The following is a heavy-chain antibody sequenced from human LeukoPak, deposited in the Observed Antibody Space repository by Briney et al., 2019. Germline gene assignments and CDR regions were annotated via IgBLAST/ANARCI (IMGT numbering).Heavy chain of an antibody. D-gene: IGHD2-21*02. CDR3: ARDPPYCGGDCYSFDY. Sequence: SETLSLTCTVSGYSISSGYYWGWIRQPPGKGLEWIGSIYHSGSTYYNPSLKSRVTISVDTSKNQFSLKLSSVTAADTAVYYCARDPPYCGGDCYSFDYWGQGTLVTVSS. J-gene: IGHJ4*02. V-gene: IGHV4-38-2*02. CDR1: GYSISSGYY. CDR2: IYHSGST.